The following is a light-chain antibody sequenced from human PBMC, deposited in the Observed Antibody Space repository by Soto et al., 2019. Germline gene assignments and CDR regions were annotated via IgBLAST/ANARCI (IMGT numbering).Light chain of an antibody. CDR3: QQSYSTPYT. CDR1: QSISSY. J-gene: IGKJ2*01. CDR2: AAS. V-gene: IGKV1-39*01. Sequence: DIEMTQSPSSLSASVGDRVTITCRASQSISSYLDWYQQKPGKAPKLLIYAASSLDSGVPSRFSGSGSGTDFTLTISRLQPEDFATYYCQQSYSTPYTFGQGTKVEIK.